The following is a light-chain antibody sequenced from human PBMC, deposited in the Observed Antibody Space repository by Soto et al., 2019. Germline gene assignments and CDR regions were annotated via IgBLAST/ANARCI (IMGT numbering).Light chain of an antibody. CDR1: SSDVGSYKF. CDR2: EGI. Sequence: QSALTQPASVSGSLGQSITISCTGTSSDVGSYKFVSWYQHPPGIAPKLLIYEGIKRPSGVSNRFSASKSGSTASLTISGLQDEDEADYYCCSYAHSTMVFGGETKLTVL. CDR3: CSYAHSTMV. V-gene: IGLV2-23*01. J-gene: IGLJ3*02.